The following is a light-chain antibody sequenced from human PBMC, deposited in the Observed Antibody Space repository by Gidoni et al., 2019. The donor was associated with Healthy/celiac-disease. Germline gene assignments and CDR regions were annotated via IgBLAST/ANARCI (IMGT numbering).Light chain of an antibody. CDR1: QSISSY. Sequence: DIQMTQSPSSLSASVGDRVTITCRASQSISSYLNWYQQKPGKAPKLLTYPASSLQSGVPSRFSGSGSGTDFTLTISSLQPEDFATYYCQQSYSTPYTFGQGTKLEIK. V-gene: IGKV1-39*01. CDR3: QQSYSTPYT. J-gene: IGKJ2*01. CDR2: PAS.